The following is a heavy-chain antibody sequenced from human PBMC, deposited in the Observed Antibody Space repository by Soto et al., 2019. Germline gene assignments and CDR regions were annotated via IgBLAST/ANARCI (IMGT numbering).Heavy chain of an antibody. Sequence: GASVKVSCKASGYTFTSYYMHWVRQAPGKGLEWMGIINPSGGSTSYAQKFQGRVTMTRDTSTSTVYMELSSLRSEDTAVYYCARGTRGYSGYDSVNYFDYWGQGTLVTVSS. V-gene: IGHV1-46*03. D-gene: IGHD5-12*01. CDR3: ARGTRGYSGYDSVNYFDY. J-gene: IGHJ4*02. CDR1: GYTFTSYY. CDR2: INPSGGST.